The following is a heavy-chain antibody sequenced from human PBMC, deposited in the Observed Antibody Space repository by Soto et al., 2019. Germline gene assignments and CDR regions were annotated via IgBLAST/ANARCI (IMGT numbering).Heavy chain of an antibody. J-gene: IGHJ4*02. V-gene: IGHV3-23*01. CDR3: AKARSIAAYQTPDFDY. D-gene: IGHD6-6*01. Sequence: EVQLLESGGGLVQPGGALRLSCATSGFSFSTYAMTWVRQAPGKGLEWVSGISGSGGGTYYTDSVKGRFTISRDNSQSTLYLQMNSLRVEDAAVYFCAKARSIAAYQTPDFDYWGQGTLVTVSS. CDR2: ISGSGGGT. CDR1: GFSFSTYA.